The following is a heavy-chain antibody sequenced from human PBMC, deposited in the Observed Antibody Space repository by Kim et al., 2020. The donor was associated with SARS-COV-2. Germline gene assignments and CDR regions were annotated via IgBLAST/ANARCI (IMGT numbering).Heavy chain of an antibody. J-gene: IGHJ6*02. CDR1: GFTFDDYT. V-gene: IGHV3-43*01. D-gene: IGHD3-3*01. CDR2: ISWDGGST. CDR3: AKDIEIGHYDFWSGYGQNYGMDV. Sequence: GGSLRLSCAASGFTFDDYTMHWVRQAPGKGLEWVSLISWDGGSTYYADSVKGRFTISRDNSKNSLYLQMNSLRTEDTALYYCAKDIEIGHYDFWSGYGQNYGMDVWGQGTTVTVSS.